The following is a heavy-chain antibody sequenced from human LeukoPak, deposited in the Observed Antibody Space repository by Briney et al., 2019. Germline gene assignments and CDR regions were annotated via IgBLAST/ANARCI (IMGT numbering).Heavy chain of an antibody. D-gene: IGHD2-15*01. Sequence: GGSLRLSCAASGFTFSSYAMHWVRQAPGKGLEWLAVISYDGNNKYYADAVKGRFTISRDNSKNTLYLQMNSLRAEDTALYYCARGRGPRLVAATPRWYLDLWGRGTLVTVSS. CDR3: ARGRGPRLVAATPRWYLDL. J-gene: IGHJ2*01. V-gene: IGHV3-30-3*01. CDR1: GFTFSSYA. CDR2: ISYDGNNK.